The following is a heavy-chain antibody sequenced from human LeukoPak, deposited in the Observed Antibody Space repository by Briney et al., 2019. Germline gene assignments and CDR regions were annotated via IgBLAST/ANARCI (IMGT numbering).Heavy chain of an antibody. CDR1: GFIFSRYA. D-gene: IGHD3-9*01. J-gene: IGHJ4*02. Sequence: GGSPRLSCTGSGFIFSRYAVSWVRQAPGKGLEWVSAISKNTVDTYYADSVKGRLTISRDSSKSTVYLQMNSLRAEDTAVYYCVRDMEPLRYFDTWGQGTLVTVSS. CDR2: ISKNTVDT. CDR3: VRDMEPLRYFDT. V-gene: IGHV3-23*01.